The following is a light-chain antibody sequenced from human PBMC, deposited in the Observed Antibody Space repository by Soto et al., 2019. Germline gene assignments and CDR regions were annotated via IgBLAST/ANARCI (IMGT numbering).Light chain of an antibody. CDR1: QSISSW. CDR2: KAS. Sequence: DIQMTQSPSTLSASVGDRVTITCRASQSISSWLAWYQQKPGKAPKLLIYKASSLESGVPSRFSGSGSWTDFTLTISSLQPDDFANYYCQQYNSYPWKVGQGTKVEIK. V-gene: IGKV1-5*03. J-gene: IGKJ1*01. CDR3: QQYNSYPWK.